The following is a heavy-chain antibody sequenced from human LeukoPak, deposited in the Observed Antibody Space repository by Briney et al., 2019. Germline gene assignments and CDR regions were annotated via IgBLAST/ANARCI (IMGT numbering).Heavy chain of an antibody. J-gene: IGHJ4*02. CDR3: ARAGGYEIDD. D-gene: IGHD5-12*01. V-gene: IGHV1-46*04. CDR2: INPSDGST. Sequence: ASVKVSCKASGYTFTSYYMHWVRQAPGQGLEGMGIINPSDGSTSYEQKLQGRVTMTRDTSTSTVYMELSSLRSEDTAVYYCARAGGYEIDDWGQGTLVTVSS. CDR1: GYTFTSYY.